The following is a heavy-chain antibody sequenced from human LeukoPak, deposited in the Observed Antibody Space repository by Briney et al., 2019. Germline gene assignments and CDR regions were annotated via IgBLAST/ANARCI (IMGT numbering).Heavy chain of an antibody. Sequence: KAGGSLRLSCAASGFTFSYAWMSWVRQAPGKGLEWVGRIKSKSDGGTTDYAAPVKGRFFLQMNSLKTEDTAVYYCTTLGITILGEHSWSQGTLVTVSS. CDR1: GFTFSYAW. V-gene: IGHV3-15*01. D-gene: IGHD3-3*01. J-gene: IGHJ4*01. CDR2: IKSKSDGGTT. CDR3: TTLGITILGEHS.